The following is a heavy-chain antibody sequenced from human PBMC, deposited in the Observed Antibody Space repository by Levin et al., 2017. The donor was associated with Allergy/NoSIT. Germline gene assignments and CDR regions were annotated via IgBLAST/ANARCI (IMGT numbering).Heavy chain of an antibody. V-gene: IGHV4-34*01. Sequence: SETLSLTCAVYGGSFSGYYWSWIRQPPGKGLEWIGEINHSGSTNYNPSLKSRVTISVDTSKNQFSLKLSSVTAADTAVYYCARGGGQWLVGPRYFQHWGQGTLVTVSS. J-gene: IGHJ1*01. D-gene: IGHD6-19*01. CDR3: ARGGGQWLVGPRYFQH. CDR2: INHSGST. CDR1: GGSFSGYY.